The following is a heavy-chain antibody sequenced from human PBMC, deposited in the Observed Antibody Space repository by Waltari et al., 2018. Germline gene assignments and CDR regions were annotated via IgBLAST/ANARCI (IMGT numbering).Heavy chain of an antibody. V-gene: IGHV4-34*01. Sequence: QVQLQQWGAGLLKPSETLSLTCAVYGGSFSGYYWSWIRQPPGKGLEWIGENNHKGSTNYNPSLKSRVTISVDTSKNQFSLKLSSVTAADTAVYYCARGRRRYCSSTSCYRPYYYYYGMDVWGQGTTVTVSS. J-gene: IGHJ6*02. CDR3: ARGRRRYCSSTSCYRPYYYYYGMDV. CDR1: GGSFSGYY. CDR2: NNHKGST. D-gene: IGHD2-2*01.